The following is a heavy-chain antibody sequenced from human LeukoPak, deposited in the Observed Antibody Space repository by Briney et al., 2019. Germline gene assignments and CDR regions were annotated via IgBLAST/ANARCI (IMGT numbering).Heavy chain of an antibody. D-gene: IGHD3-22*01. Sequence: ASVKVSCKASGHTFTSYYMHWVRQAPGQGLEWMGIINPSGGSTSYAQKFQGRVTMTRDTSTSTVYMELSSLRSEDTAVYYCAREIGPYDSSGYYPRDFDYWGQGTLVTVSS. V-gene: IGHV1-46*01. CDR2: INPSGGST. CDR3: AREIGPYDSSGYYPRDFDY. J-gene: IGHJ4*02. CDR1: GHTFTSYY.